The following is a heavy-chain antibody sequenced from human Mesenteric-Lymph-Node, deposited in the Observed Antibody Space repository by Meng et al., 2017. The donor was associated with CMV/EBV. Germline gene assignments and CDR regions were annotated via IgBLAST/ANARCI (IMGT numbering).Heavy chain of an antibody. CDR2: INPDSGVT. J-gene: IGHJ4*02. D-gene: IGHD3-10*01. V-gene: IGHV1-2*06. CDR3: ARDTYGSGSFGPPEY. Sequence: SGYTFTGYFLHWVRQAPGQGPEWMGRINPDSGVTNNAQKFQGRVTMTRDTSISTAYMELSSLRSDDTAVYYCARDTYGSGSFGPPEYWGQGTLVTVSS. CDR1: GYTFTGYF.